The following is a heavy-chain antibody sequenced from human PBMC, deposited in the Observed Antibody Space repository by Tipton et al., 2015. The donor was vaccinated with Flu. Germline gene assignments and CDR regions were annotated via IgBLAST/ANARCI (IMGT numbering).Heavy chain of an antibody. CDR2: IYTHVNT. J-gene: IGHJ4*02. CDR1: GDSISSGSYY. Sequence: TLSLTCTVSGDSISSGSYYWSWIRQPAGKGLEWIGRIYTHVNTNYNPSLKSRVTIAVDTSKNHFSLKLSSVTVADTAVYFCARTPIGTYGSGSYYTIWGQGTLVTVSS. D-gene: IGHD3-10*01. CDR3: ARTPIGTYGSGSYYTI. V-gene: IGHV4-61*02.